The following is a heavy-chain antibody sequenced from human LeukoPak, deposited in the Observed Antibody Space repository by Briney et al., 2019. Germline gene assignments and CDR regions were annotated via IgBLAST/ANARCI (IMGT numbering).Heavy chain of an antibody. V-gene: IGHV1-18*01. Sequence: GASVKVSCKASGYTFTSYGISWVRQAPGQGLEWMGWISAYNGNTNYAQKLQGRVTMTTDTSTSTAYMELRSLRSDDTAVYYCARDFRGMYSGSHCPGYWGQGTLVTVSS. CDR2: ISAYNGNT. J-gene: IGHJ4*02. CDR1: GYTFTSYG. D-gene: IGHD1-26*01. CDR3: ARDFRGMYSGSHCPGY.